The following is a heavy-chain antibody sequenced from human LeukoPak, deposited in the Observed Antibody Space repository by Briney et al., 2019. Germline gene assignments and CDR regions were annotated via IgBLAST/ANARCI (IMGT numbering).Heavy chain of an antibody. CDR3: ARTSYHYNSGDYGWYFDY. J-gene: IGHJ4*02. Sequence: PSETLSLTCTVSGGSISSQYWSLIRQPPGKGLEWIGYIYYSGITKYSPSLKSRVTISVDTSKNQFSLRLASVTAADTAVYYCARTSYHYNSGDYGWYFDYWGQGTLLTV. V-gene: IGHV4-59*11. CDR2: IYYSGIT. D-gene: IGHD3-10*01. CDR1: GGSISSQY.